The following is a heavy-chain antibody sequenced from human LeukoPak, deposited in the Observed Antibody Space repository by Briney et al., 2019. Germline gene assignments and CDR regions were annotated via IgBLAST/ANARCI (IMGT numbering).Heavy chain of an antibody. CDR2: ISAYNGNT. CDR1: GYTFTASG. Sequence: VASVKLSCKASGYTFTASGISWVRQAPGQGLEWMGWISAYNGNTYYAKKFQSRVTMTTDTSTNTAYMELRRLRSDDTAVYYCARDYYENRTYAFLVGVFDPWGQGTLVTVSS. D-gene: IGHD3-22*01. CDR3: ARDYYENRTYAFLVGVFDP. V-gene: IGHV1-18*01. J-gene: IGHJ5*02.